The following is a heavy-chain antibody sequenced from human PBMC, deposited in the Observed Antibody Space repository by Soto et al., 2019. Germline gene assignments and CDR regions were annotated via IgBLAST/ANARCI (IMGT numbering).Heavy chain of an antibody. Sequence: QVQLVQSGAEVKKPGSSVKVSCKASGGTFSSYTFSWVRQAPGQGLEWMGRIIPIVGKPNYAQKFQGRVTITADKSTSTADRELSSGRAEDAAVYYGARAYGSGSYRHFDYWGQGTLVTVSS. CDR1: GGTFSSYT. CDR2: IIPIVGKP. D-gene: IGHD3-10*01. CDR3: ARAYGSGSYRHFDY. V-gene: IGHV1-69*08. J-gene: IGHJ4*02.